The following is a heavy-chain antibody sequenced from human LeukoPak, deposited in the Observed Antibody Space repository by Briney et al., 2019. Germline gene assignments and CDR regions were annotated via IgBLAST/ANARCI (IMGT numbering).Heavy chain of an antibody. CDR2: ISWNSGNI. V-gene: IGHV3-9*01. J-gene: IGHJ4*02. CDR3: AKDRRGYSYGPHDF. Sequence: GGSLRLSCAASGFTFDDYAMHWVRQAPGKGLEWVSGISWNSGNIGYADSVKGRFTISRDNAKNSLYLQMNSLRAEDTALYYCAKDRRGYSYGPHDFWGQGTLVTVSS. D-gene: IGHD5-18*01. CDR1: GFTFDDYA.